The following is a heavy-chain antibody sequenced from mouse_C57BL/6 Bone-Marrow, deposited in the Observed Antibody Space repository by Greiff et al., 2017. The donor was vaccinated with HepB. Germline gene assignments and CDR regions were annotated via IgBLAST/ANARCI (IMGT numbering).Heavy chain of an antibody. CDR1: GYTFTSYW. V-gene: IGHV1-74*01. CDR3: AIPYYSNWYFDV. D-gene: IGHD2-5*01. CDR2: FHPSDSDT. J-gene: IGHJ1*03. Sequence: QVQLQQPGAELVKPGASVKVSCKASGYTFTSYWMHWVKQRPGHGLEWIGRFHPSDSDTNYNQKFKGKATLTVDKSSSTAYMQLSSLTSEDSAVYYCAIPYYSNWYFDVWGTGTTVTVSS.